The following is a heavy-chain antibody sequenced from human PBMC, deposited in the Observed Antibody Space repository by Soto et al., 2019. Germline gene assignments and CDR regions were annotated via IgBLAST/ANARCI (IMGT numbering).Heavy chain of an antibody. CDR3: AADRPVQDSSGYSLREFDY. D-gene: IGHD3-22*01. CDR1: GFTFTSSA. J-gene: IGHJ4*02. Sequence: SVKVSCKASGFTFTSSAVQWVRQARGQRLEWIGWIVVGSGNTNYAQKFQERVTITGDMSTSTAYMELSSLRSEDTAVYYCAADRPVQDSSGYSLREFDYCSQGTLVPVSS. CDR2: IVVGSGNT. V-gene: IGHV1-58*01.